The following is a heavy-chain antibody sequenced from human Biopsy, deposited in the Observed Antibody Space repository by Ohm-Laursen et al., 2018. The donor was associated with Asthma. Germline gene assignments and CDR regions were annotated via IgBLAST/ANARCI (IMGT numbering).Heavy chain of an antibody. V-gene: IGHV4-34*01. Sequence: PSETLSLTCAVYPGSFSGFFWNWIRQSPGKGLEWIGETNERGVTNNNPSLKSRVIISIDTYWNRVSLKLTSVTAADTAVYYCARGPELDVWGQGTTVTVSS. J-gene: IGHJ6*02. CDR3: ARGPELDV. CDR1: PGSFSGFF. CDR2: TNERGVT.